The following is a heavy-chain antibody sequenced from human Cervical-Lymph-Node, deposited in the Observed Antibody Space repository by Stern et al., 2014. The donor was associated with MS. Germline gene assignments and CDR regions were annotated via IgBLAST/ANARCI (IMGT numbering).Heavy chain of an antibody. V-gene: IGHV1-69*01. CDR3: AGDRHSSGFDH. CDR2: TNPLFGTT. Sequence: VQLVESGAEVKKPGSSVTVSCKASGGTFSNYAITWFRQAPGRGLEWMGDTNPLFGTTNYAQKFQGRVTMTAHEYTATAYMELSGLRSEDTAVYYCAGDRHSSGFDHWGQGTLVTVSS. D-gene: IGHD3-22*01. J-gene: IGHJ4*02. CDR1: GGTFSNYA.